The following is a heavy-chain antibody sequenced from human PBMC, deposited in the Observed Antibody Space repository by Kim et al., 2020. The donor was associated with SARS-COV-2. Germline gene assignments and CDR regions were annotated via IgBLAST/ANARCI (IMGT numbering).Heavy chain of an antibody. J-gene: IGHJ4*02. V-gene: IGHV5-51*01. CDR1: GYSFTSYW. CDR3: ARGYNTGWSSFDY. Sequence: GESLKISCKGSGYSFTSYWIGWVRQMPGKGLEWMGIISPGDSDTRYSPSFQGQVTISADKSITTAYLQWSSLKASDTAMYYCARGYNTGWSSFDYWGQGTLVTVSS. CDR2: ISPGDSDT. D-gene: IGHD6-19*01.